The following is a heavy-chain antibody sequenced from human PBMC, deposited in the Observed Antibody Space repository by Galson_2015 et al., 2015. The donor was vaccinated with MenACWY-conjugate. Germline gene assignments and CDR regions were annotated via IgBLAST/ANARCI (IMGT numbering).Heavy chain of an antibody. J-gene: IGHJ4*02. CDR1: EFSFSSYA. CDR3: ATGYSSSWYWEY. CDR2: ISGSGGST. D-gene: IGHD6-13*01. V-gene: IGHV3-23*01. Sequence: SLRLSCAASEFSFSSYAMSWVRQAPGKGLEWVSGISGSGGSTDYADSVKGRFTISRDNSKNTLYVQMNSLRAEDTAVYYCATGYSSSWYWEYWGQGTLVTVSS.